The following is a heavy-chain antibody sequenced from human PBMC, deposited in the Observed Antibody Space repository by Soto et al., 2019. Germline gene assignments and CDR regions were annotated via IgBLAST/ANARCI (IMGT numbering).Heavy chain of an antibody. D-gene: IGHD6-6*01. CDR1: GASISSYY. CDR2: IYYNGST. J-gene: IGHJ3*02. V-gene: IGHV4-59*01. CDR3: AREPYSSSSVRPFDI. Sequence: PSLTCTVSGASISSYYWNWIRQPPGKGLEWIGYIYYNGSTNYNPSLKRRLTMSVDTSKNHFSLNLSSVTAADTAVYYCAREPYSSSSVRPFDIWGQGTMVTVSS.